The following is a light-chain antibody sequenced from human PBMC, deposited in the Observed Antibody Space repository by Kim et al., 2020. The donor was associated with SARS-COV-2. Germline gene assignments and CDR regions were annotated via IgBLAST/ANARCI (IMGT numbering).Light chain of an antibody. V-gene: IGLV1-40*01. Sequence: QRVTISCTGSSSNIGAGFDVHWYQHLPGTAPKLLIFDNTNRPSGVPDRFSGSKSGTSASLAITGLQAEDEADYYCQSYDNSLRGYVFGTGTKATVL. J-gene: IGLJ1*01. CDR1: SSNIGAGFD. CDR2: DNT. CDR3: QSYDNSLRGYV.